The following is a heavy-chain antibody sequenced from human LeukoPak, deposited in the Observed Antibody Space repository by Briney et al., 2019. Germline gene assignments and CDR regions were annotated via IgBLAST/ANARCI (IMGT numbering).Heavy chain of an antibody. CDR3: ARGFEDYYDSSGLDY. D-gene: IGHD3-22*01. J-gene: IGHJ4*02. CDR1: GFTFRSYE. V-gene: IGHV3-30*04. Sequence: GGSLTLSCEDSGFTFRSYEMNWVRQAPGKGLEWVAVISYDGSNKYYADSVKGRFTISRDNSKNTLYLQMNSLRAEDTAVYYCARGFEDYYDSSGLDYWGQGTLVTVSS. CDR2: ISYDGSNK.